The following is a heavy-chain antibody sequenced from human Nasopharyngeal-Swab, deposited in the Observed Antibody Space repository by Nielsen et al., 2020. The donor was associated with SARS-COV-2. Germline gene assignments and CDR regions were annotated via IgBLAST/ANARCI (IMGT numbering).Heavy chain of an antibody. V-gene: IGHV4-30-4*01. CDR1: GGSISSRDYY. Sequence: SETLSLTCTVSGGSISSRDYYWSWIRQTPGQGLEWIGCIYYSGYTNSNPSLMSRVSLSLDTSQNQFSLKLISVTAADTAVYYCARAKKYGGTWEHTDYWGQGTLVTVSS. CDR3: ARAKKYGGTWEHTDY. J-gene: IGHJ4*02. CDR2: IYYSGYT. D-gene: IGHD1-26*01.